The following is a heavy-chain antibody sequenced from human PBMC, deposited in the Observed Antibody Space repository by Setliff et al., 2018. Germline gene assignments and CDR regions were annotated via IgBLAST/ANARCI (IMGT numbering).Heavy chain of an antibody. CDR1: GFIFKNHA. Sequence: GVLKISCEASGFIFKNHALTWVRQVPGKGLEWVSAVSGGGDYTYYADSVKGRFTISRDNSKNTVYLHIKSLRADDTAVYFCSKAALDLELDSWGQGTLVTVSS. D-gene: IGHD1-1*01. CDR2: VSGGGDYT. J-gene: IGHJ4*02. CDR3: SKAALDLELDS. V-gene: IGHV3-23*01.